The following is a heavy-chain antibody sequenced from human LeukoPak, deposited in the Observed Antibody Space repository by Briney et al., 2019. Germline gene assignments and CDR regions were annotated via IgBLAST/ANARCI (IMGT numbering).Heavy chain of an antibody. D-gene: IGHD2-21*01. CDR1: GDSISNYYW. J-gene: IGHJ2*01. Sequence: ETLSLTCTVSGDSISNYYWSWIRQPPGKALEWLAHIFSNDEKSYSTSLKSRLTISKDTSKSQVVLTMTNMDPVEKTTYHCAREVIQRDWYFDLWGRGTLVTVSS. V-gene: IGHV2-26*01. CDR2: IFSNDEK. CDR3: AREVIQRDWYFDL.